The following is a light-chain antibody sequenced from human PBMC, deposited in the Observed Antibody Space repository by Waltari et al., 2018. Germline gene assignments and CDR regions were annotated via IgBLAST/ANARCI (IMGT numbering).Light chain of an antibody. CDR3: SSYAGSNNWV. J-gene: IGLJ3*02. CDR2: EVS. Sequence: QSALTQPPSASGSPGQSVPISCTGTSSDVGDYNDVSWYQQHPGKAPKLMIYEVSKRPSGVPDRFSGSKSGNTASLTVSGLQAEDEADYYCSSYAGSNNWVFGGGTKLTVL. V-gene: IGLV2-8*01. CDR1: SSDVGDYND.